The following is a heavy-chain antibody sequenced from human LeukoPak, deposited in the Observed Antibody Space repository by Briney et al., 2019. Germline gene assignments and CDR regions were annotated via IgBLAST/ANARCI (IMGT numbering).Heavy chain of an antibody. V-gene: IGHV3-9*01. CDR2: INWNNGHI. D-gene: IGHD3-22*01. CDR3: AKDRSGYYRYFEH. Sequence: WIRQPPGKGLEWVSGINWNNGHISYADSVKGRFTISRDNDKKSLYLQMNSLRAEDTALYYCAKDRSGYYRYFEHWGQGTLVTVSS. J-gene: IGHJ1*01.